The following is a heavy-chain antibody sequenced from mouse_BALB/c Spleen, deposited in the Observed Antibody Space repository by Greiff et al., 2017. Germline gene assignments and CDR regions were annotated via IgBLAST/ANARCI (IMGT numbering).Heavy chain of an antibody. J-gene: IGHJ2*01. CDR2: ILPGSGST. D-gene: IGHD1-1*01. Sequence: QVQLQQSGAELMKPGASVKISCKATGYTFSSYWIEWVKQRPGHGLEWIGEILPGSGSTNYNEKFKGKATFTADTSSNTAYMQLSSLTSEDSAVYYCARWVLRTWDYFDYWGQGTTLTVSS. CDR3: ARWVLRTWDYFDY. V-gene: IGHV1-9*01. CDR1: GYTFSSYW.